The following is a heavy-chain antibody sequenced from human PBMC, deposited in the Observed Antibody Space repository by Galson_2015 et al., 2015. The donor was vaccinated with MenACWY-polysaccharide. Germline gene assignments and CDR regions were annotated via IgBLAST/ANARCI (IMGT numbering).Heavy chain of an antibody. J-gene: IGHJ4*01. Sequence: SVKVSCKASGGTFDDHAFNWLRQAPGQGLEWVGRIIPLLGKPNYAQKIQDRVTIIADKSTSTVYMELSSLRSEDTAVYYCTRGDCCCRTCYFAYLGHGTLVTVSS. D-gene: IGHD2-21*01. V-gene: IGHV1-69*04. CDR2: IIPLLGKP. CDR3: TRGDCCCRTCYFAY. CDR1: GGTFDDHA.